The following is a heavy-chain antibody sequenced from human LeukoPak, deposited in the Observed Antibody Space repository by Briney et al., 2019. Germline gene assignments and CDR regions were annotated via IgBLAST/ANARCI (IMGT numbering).Heavy chain of an antibody. CDR1: GGSISGYY. CDR2: IYYSGST. Sequence: PSETLSLTCTVSGGSISGYYWSWIRQPPGKGLEWIGYIYYSGSTNYNPSLKSRVTISVDTSKTQFSLKLSSVTAADTAVYYCARWSSGGDYWGQGTLVTVSS. J-gene: IGHJ4*02. D-gene: IGHD6-19*01. V-gene: IGHV4-59*01. CDR3: ARWSSGGDY.